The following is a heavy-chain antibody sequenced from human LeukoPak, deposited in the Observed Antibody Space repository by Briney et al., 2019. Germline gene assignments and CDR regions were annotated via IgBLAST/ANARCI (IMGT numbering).Heavy chain of an antibody. CDR2: ISSSGSTI. D-gene: IGHD3-3*01. J-gene: IGHJ6*03. CDR1: GFTFSSYE. Sequence: GGSLRLSCAASGFTFSSYEMNWVRQAPGKGLGWVSYISSSGSTIYYADSVKGRFTISRDNANNSLYLQMNSLRAEDTAVYYCARDPPRLRFLEPTMDVWGKGTTVTVSS. V-gene: IGHV3-48*03. CDR3: ARDPPRLRFLEPTMDV.